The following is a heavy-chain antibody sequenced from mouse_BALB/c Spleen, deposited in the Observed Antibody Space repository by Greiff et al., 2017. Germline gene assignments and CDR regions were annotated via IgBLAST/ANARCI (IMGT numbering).Heavy chain of an antibody. CDR2: INPSSGYT. CDR3: ARTMIKAMDY. J-gene: IGHJ4*01. CDR1: GYTFTSYT. Sequence: QVQLQQPGAELARPGASVKMSCKASGYTFTSYTMHWVKQRPGQGLEWIGYINPSSGYTNYNQKFKDKATLTADKSSSTAYMQLSSLTSEDSAVYYCARTMIKAMDYWGQGTSVTVSS. V-gene: IGHV1-4*01. D-gene: IGHD2-4*01.